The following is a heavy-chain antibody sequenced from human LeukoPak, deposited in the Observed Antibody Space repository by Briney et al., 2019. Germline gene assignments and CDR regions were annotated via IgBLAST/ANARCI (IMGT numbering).Heavy chain of an antibody. J-gene: IGHJ3*01. D-gene: IGHD5-18*01. CDR2: ISYDGVDK. V-gene: IGHV3-30-3*01. CDR1: QFIFNNYA. Sequence: GGSLRLSCAASQFIFNNYAMSWVRQAPGKGLEWVASISYDGVDKYYADSLKGRFTMSRDNSKNSAYLQMDSLRVEDTAMYYCAKDVDTVMDWANDAFDVWGQGTMVIVSS. CDR3: AKDVDTVMDWANDAFDV.